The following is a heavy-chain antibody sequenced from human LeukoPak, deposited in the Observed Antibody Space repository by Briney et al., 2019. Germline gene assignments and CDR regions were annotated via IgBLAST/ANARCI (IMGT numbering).Heavy chain of an antibody. CDR3: ARDHGDYSYY. J-gene: IGHJ4*02. CDR2: ITSRSYI. D-gene: IGHD4-17*01. Sequence: GGSLRLSCAASGFTFSTYTMNWVRQAPGKGLEWVSSITSRSYIYYADSLKGRFTISRDNAKNSLYLQMNSLRAEDTAVYYCARDHGDYSYYWGQGTLVTVSS. V-gene: IGHV3-21*01. CDR1: GFTFSTYT.